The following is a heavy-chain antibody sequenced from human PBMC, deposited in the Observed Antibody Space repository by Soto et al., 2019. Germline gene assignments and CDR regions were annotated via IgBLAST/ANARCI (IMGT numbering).Heavy chain of an antibody. CDR1: GFSVRSSGVA. D-gene: IGHD2-2*03. J-gene: IGHJ4*02. Sequence: QITLKESGPTLVKPTQTLTLTCTCSGFSVRSSGVAVGWIRQPPGKPLEWLALIYWDDDKRYSPSLKSRLTITRDTSKNQVVLTMTNMDPVDTGTYYCAHGGISINHGYEFRGQGTLVTVPS. V-gene: IGHV2-5*02. CDR2: IYWDDDK. CDR3: AHGGISINHGYEF.